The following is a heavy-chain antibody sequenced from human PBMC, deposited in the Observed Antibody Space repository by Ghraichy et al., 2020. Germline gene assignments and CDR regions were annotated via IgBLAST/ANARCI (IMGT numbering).Heavy chain of an antibody. CDR1: GGSLGGYY. Sequence: ETLSLTCAVSGGSLGGYYWSWIRQSPGKGLEWIGDIIHSGNTNYNPSLKSRVIISLDTSKNELSLRLSSVTAADTNVYYCARTYVLRSKGAFDIWGQGTLVTVSS. J-gene: IGHJ3*02. CDR3: ARTYVLRSKGAFDI. V-gene: IGHV4-34*12. CDR2: IIHSGNT. D-gene: IGHD3-3*01.